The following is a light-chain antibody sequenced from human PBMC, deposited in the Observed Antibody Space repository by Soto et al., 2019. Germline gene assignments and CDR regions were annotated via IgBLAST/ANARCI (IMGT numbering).Light chain of an antibody. Sequence: DIQMTQSPSTLSGSVGDRVTITCRASQTISSWLAWYQQKPGKAPTLLIYKASTLKSGVPSRFSGSGSGTEFTLTISSLQPDDFATYYSQHYNSYSEAFGQGTKVDIK. CDR2: KAS. CDR3: QHYNSYSEA. CDR1: QTISSW. V-gene: IGKV1-5*03. J-gene: IGKJ1*01.